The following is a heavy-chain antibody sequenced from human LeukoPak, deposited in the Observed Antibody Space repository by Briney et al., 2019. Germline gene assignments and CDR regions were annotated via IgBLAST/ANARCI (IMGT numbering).Heavy chain of an antibody. CDR2: ISHSEST. V-gene: IGHV4-38-2*02. Sequence: SETLSLTCIVSGYSVSSGYYWGWVRQPPEKGLEWIGSISHSESTYYNPSLKSRVTISLDKSKNQFSLRLRSVSAADTAVYYCEREGDVVGATIASWGPGILVTVSS. CDR1: GYSVSSGYY. D-gene: IGHD1-26*01. J-gene: IGHJ4*02. CDR3: EREGDVVGATIAS.